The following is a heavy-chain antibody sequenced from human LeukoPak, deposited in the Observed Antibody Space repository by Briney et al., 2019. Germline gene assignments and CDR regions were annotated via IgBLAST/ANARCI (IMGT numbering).Heavy chain of an antibody. CDR1: GGSISSYY. Sequence: SETLSLTCTVSGGSISSYYWSWIRQPPGKGLEWIGYIYYSGSTNYNPSLKSRVTISVDTSRNQFSLKLSSVTAADTAVYYCARARSGSDYYIFDYWGQGTLVTVSS. V-gene: IGHV4-59*01. D-gene: IGHD3-22*01. CDR3: ARARSGSDYYIFDY. CDR2: IYYSGST. J-gene: IGHJ4*02.